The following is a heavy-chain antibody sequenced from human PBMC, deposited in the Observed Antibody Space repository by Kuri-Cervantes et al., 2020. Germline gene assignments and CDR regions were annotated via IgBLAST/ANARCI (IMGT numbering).Heavy chain of an antibody. V-gene: IGHV5-51*01. Sequence: KVSCKGSGYRFTNYWIAWVRQTPGKGLEWMGIIYPGDSDTRYSPSFQGQVTISVDKSISTAYLHWTSLKASDTAMYYCARREYSSSWYSDYWGQGTLVTVSS. D-gene: IGHD6-13*01. CDR3: ARREYSSSWYSDY. CDR1: GYRFTNYW. J-gene: IGHJ4*02. CDR2: IYPGDSDT.